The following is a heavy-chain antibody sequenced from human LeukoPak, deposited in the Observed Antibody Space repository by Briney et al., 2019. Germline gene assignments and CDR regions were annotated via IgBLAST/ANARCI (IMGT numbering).Heavy chain of an antibody. D-gene: IGHD6-6*01. CDR3: ARSNEYSSHFDY. CDR1: GFTFSSYA. CDR2: ISGSGGST. V-gene: IGHV3-23*01. Sequence: QAGGSLRLSCAASGFTFSSYAMSWVRQAPGKGLEWVSAISGSGGSTYYADSVKGRFTISRDNAKNSLYLQMNSLRAEDTAVYYCARSNEYSSHFDYWGQGTLVTVSS. J-gene: IGHJ4*02.